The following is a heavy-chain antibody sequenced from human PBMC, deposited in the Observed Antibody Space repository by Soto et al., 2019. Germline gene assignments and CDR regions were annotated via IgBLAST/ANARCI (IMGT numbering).Heavy chain of an antibody. Sequence: VGSLRLSCTASGFTFDDYAMSWVRQAPGKGLEWVANIKQDGSEKYYVDSVKGRFTISRDNAKNSLYLQMNSLRAEDTAVYYCARDRVLRFLEWLPYYGMDVWGQGTTVTVSS. CDR3: ARDRVLRFLEWLPYYGMDV. V-gene: IGHV3-7*01. CDR2: IKQDGSEK. CDR1: GFTFDDYA. D-gene: IGHD3-3*01. J-gene: IGHJ6*02.